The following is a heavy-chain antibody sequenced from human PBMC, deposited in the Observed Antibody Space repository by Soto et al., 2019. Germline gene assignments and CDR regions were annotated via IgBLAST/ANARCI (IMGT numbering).Heavy chain of an antibody. CDR3: ARGYCSSTSCYDRESFQH. Sequence: SVKVSCKASGGTFSSYTISWVRQAPGQGLEWMGRIIPILGIANYAQKFQGRVTITADKSTSTAYMELSSLRSEDTAVYYCARGYCSSTSCYDRESFQHWGQGTLVTVSS. D-gene: IGHD2-2*01. J-gene: IGHJ1*01. CDR1: GGTFSSYT. CDR2: IIPILGIA. V-gene: IGHV1-69*02.